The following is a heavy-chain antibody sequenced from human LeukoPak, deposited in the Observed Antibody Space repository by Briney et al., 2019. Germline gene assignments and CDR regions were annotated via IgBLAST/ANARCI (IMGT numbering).Heavy chain of an antibody. CDR3: AKNRPSNGYGYDFWSGYHDFDY. CDR1: GFTFSSYG. Sequence: PGGSLRLSCAASGFTFSSYGMHWVRQAPGKGLEWVAFIRYDGSNKYYADSVKGRFTISRDNSKNTLYLQMNSLRAEDTAVYYCAKNRPSNGYGYDFWSGYHDFDYWGQGTLVTVSS. V-gene: IGHV3-30*02. J-gene: IGHJ4*02. D-gene: IGHD3-3*01. CDR2: IRYDGSNK.